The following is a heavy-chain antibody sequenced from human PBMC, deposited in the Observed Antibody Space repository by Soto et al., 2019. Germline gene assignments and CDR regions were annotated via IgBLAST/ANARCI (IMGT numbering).Heavy chain of an antibody. CDR1: GASIYSGGNF. CDR3: ARYYYANSGYPLRYFDT. D-gene: IGHD3-22*01. J-gene: IGHJ4*02. CDR2: IYYNGNI. V-gene: IGHV4-31*03. Sequence: HVQLQESCSGLVKPSQTLSLTCTVSGASIYSGGNFWTWIRQRPGRGLEYIGYIYYNGNIYHYQSLEIRLTISVAASENQFSLHLRSVTDADTAVYFCARYYYANSGYPLRYFDTWGQGIQVTVSS.